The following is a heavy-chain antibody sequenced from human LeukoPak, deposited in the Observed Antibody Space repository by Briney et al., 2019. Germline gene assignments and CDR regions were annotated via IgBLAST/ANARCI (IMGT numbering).Heavy chain of an antibody. V-gene: IGHV4-34*01. CDR3: ARGRHDITMIVVVMTSVSYYLVV. D-gene: IGHD3-22*01. CDR1: GGSFRGYH. J-gene: IGHJ6*03. Sequence: SETLSLTCPGYGGSFRGYHWTWIRQSPGKGLEWIGDINPSGSTYYNPSLKSRLTISVDTSKNQFSLKLRSVTEADMAVYYCARGRHDITMIVVVMTSVSYYLVVWGKGTTVTVS. CDR2: INPSGST.